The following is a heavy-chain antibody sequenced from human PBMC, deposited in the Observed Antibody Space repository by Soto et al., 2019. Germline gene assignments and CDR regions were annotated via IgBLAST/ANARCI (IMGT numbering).Heavy chain of an antibody. V-gene: IGHV1-46*01. J-gene: IGHJ3*02. D-gene: IGHD2-2*02. CDR2: INPSGGST. Sequence: QVQLVQSGAEVKKPGASVKASCKASGYTFTSYYMHWVRQAPGQGLEWMGIINPSGGSTSYEQKSPGRVTMTRDTSTSTVYLELSSLRSGDTAVYYCARGPPLVVPAAIRPLGAFDIWGQGTMVTVSS. CDR1: GYTFTSYY. CDR3: ARGPPLVVPAAIRPLGAFDI.